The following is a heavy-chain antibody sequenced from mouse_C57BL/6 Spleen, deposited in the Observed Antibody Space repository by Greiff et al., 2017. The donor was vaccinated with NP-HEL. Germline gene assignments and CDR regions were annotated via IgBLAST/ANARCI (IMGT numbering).Heavy chain of an antibody. Sequence: VQLQQSGAELVRPGTSVKLSCKASGYTFTSYWMHWVKQRPGQGLEWIGVIDPSDSYTNYNQKFKGKATLTVDTSSSTAYMQLSSLTSEDSVVYYCGRGYGSSYPYYAMDYWGQGTSVTVSS. V-gene: IGHV1-59*01. J-gene: IGHJ4*01. CDR2: IDPSDSYT. D-gene: IGHD1-1*01. CDR3: GRGYGSSYPYYAMDY. CDR1: GYTFTSYW.